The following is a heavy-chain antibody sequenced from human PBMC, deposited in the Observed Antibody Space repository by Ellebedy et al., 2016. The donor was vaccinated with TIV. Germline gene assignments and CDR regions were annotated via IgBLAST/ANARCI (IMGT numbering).Heavy chain of an antibody. V-gene: IGHV4-34*01. D-gene: IGHD5-12*01. CDR3: ARGRSVVGGYSGYDFKYYYYYYMDV. CDR1: GGTFSGYY. Sequence: SETLSLXXAVYGGTFSGYYWSWIRQPPGKGLEWIGEINHSGSTNYNPSLKSRVTISVDTSKNQFSLKLSSVTAADTAVYYCARGRSVVGGYSGYDFKYYYYYYMDVWGKGTTVTVSS. CDR2: INHSGST. J-gene: IGHJ6*03.